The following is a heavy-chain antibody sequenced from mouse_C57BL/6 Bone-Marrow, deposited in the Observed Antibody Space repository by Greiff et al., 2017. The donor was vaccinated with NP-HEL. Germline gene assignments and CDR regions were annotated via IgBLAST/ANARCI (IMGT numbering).Heavy chain of an antibody. CDR2: IRLKSDNYAT. J-gene: IGHJ3*01. V-gene: IGHV6-3*01. D-gene: IGHD4-1*02. CDR1: GFTFSNYW. CDR3: TNWDVDAY. Sequence: EVKLMESGGGLVQPGGSMKLSCVASGFTFSNYWMNWVRQSPEKGLEWVAQIRLKSDNYATHYAESVKGRFTISRDDSKSSVYLQMNNLRAEDTGIYYCTNWDVDAYWGQGTLVTVSA.